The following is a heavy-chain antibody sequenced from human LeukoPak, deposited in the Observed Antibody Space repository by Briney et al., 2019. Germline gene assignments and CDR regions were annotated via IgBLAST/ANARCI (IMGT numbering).Heavy chain of an antibody. J-gene: IGHJ3*02. Sequence: SETLSLTCTVSGDSVSGYYWSWIRQPPGKGLEWIAYIYYTGSTSYNPSLKSRATISVDTSKNQFSLKLSSVTAADTAVYFCARRGTGTTGAFDIWGQGTMVTVSS. CDR3: ARRGTGTTGAFDI. CDR1: GDSVSGYY. D-gene: IGHD1-1*01. V-gene: IGHV4-59*02. CDR2: IYYTGST.